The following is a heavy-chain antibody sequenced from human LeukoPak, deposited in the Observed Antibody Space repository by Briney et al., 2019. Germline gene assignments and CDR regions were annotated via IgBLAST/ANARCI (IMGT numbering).Heavy chain of an antibody. D-gene: IGHD1-26*01. CDR2: INPSGGST. V-gene: IGHV1-46*01. CDR3: ARAPTAVVGATGTFDY. CDR1: GYTFTSYY. J-gene: IGHJ4*02. Sequence: ASVKVSCKASGYTFTSYYMHWVRQAPGQGLEWMGIINPSGGSTSYAQKFQGRVTMTRDTSTSTVYMELSSLRSEDTAMYYCARAPTAVVGATGTFDYWGQGTLVTVSS.